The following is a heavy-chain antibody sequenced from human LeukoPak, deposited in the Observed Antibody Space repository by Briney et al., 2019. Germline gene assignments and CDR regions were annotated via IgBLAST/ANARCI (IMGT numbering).Heavy chain of an antibody. Sequence: GGSLRLSCAASGFKFRDYYMTWIRQSPGKGLEWVSYISGAGNPIYYADSVKDRFTISRDNAKNSLYLEMNSLRDEDTAVYYCSRDTPAGNYYYMDVWGKGTTVTVSS. CDR2: ISGAGNPI. CDR3: SRDTPAGNYYYMDV. J-gene: IGHJ6*03. D-gene: IGHD2-2*01. CDR1: GFKFRDYY. V-gene: IGHV3-11*04.